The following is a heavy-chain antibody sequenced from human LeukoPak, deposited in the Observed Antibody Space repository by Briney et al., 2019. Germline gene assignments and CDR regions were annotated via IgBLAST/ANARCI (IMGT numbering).Heavy chain of an antibody. CDR1: GGSFSTYY. CDR2: IYYSGST. V-gene: IGHV4-59*01. D-gene: IGHD2-2*01. J-gene: IGHJ6*02. Sequence: PSETLSLTCTVSGGSFSTYYWSWIRQPPGKGLEWIGYIYYSGSTDYNPSLKSRVTISVDTSKNQFSLKLSSVTAADTAMYYCARALGYCTSTSCLNYNYYGMDVWGQGTTVTVSS. CDR3: ARALGYCTSTSCLNYNYYGMDV.